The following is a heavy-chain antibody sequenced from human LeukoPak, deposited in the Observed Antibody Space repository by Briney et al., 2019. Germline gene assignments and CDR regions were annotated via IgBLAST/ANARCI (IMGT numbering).Heavy chain of an antibody. CDR3: ASSTRLTEGPYYFDY. J-gene: IGHJ4*02. CDR1: GGTFSSYA. Sequence: SVKVSCKASGGTFSSYAISWVRQAPGQGLEWMGGIIPIFGTANYAQKFQGRVTITTDESTSTAYMELSSLRSEDTAVYYCASSTRLTEGPYYFDYWGQGTLVTVS. CDR2: IIPIFGTA. D-gene: IGHD1-14*01. V-gene: IGHV1-69*05.